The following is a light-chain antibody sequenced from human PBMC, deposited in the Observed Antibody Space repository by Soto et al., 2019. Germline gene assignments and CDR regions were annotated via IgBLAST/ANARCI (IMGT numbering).Light chain of an antibody. Sequence: DIQMTQSPSTLSGSVGDRVTITCRASQTISSWLAWYQQKPGKAPKLLIYKASTLKSGVPSRFSGSGSGTEFTLTISSLQPDDFETYYCQHYNSYSEAFGPGTKVELK. CDR2: KAS. V-gene: IGKV1-5*03. J-gene: IGKJ1*01. CDR1: QTISSW. CDR3: QHYNSYSEA.